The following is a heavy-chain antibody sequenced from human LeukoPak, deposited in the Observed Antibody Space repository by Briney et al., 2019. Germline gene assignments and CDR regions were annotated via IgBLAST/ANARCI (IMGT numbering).Heavy chain of an antibody. CDR3: ATAGGDGSRMGFDP. J-gene: IGHJ5*02. V-gene: IGHV3-74*01. D-gene: IGHD2-15*01. Sequence: TGGSLRLSCADSGFTFSRYWMHWVRQTPGKGLVWVSCISADGSVTRYADSVKGRFTISRDNTKSTLYLQMHSLRVEDTAVYYCATAGGDGSRMGFDPWGQGTLVTVSS. CDR1: GFTFSRYW. CDR2: ISADGSVT.